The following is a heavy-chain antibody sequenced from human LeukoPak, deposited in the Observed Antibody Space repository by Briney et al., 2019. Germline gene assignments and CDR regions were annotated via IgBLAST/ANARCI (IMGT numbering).Heavy chain of an antibody. CDR1: GGSISSGSYY. V-gene: IGHV4-61*02. J-gene: IGHJ4*02. D-gene: IGHD5-12*01. CDR3: ARATYSGYDWDFDY. Sequence: SETLSLTCTVSGGSISSGSYYWSWIRPPAGKGLEWIGRIYTSGSTNYTPSLKSRVTMSVDTSKNQFSLKLSSVTAADTAVYYCARATYSGYDWDFDYWGQGTLVTVSS. CDR2: IYTSGST.